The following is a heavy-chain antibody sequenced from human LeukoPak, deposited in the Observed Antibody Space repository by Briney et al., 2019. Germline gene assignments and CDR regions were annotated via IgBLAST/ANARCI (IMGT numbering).Heavy chain of an antibody. CDR2: ISGSGGST. J-gene: IGHJ4*02. D-gene: IGHD3-9*01. Sequence: GGSLRLSCAASGFTFSSYAMSWVRQAPGKGLEWVSAISGSGGSTYYADSVKGRFTISRDNSKNTLYLQMNSMRAEDTAVYYCAKAAYYDILTALCDYWGQGTLVTVSS. CDR3: AKAAYYDILTALCDY. CDR1: GFTFSSYA. V-gene: IGHV3-23*01.